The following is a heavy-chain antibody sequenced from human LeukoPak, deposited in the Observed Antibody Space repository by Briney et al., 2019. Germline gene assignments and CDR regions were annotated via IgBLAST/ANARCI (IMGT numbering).Heavy chain of an antibody. CDR2: ISHSESA. CDR3: AREYSSSYAAWYYYYMDV. J-gene: IGHJ6*03. CDR1: GGSISSGANY. V-gene: IGHV4-30-2*01. D-gene: IGHD6-6*01. Sequence: SGTLSLTCTVSGGSISSGANYWSWIRQPPGRGLEWIGYISHSESAYYSPSLESRITISVDRSKNQFSLKLKSVTAADTAIYYCAREYSSSYAAWYYYYMDVWGKGTTVTVSS.